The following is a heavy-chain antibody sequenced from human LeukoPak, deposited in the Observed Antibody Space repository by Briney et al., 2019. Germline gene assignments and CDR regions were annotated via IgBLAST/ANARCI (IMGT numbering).Heavy chain of an antibody. CDR2: IRYDGSNK. Sequence: GGSLRLSCAASGFTFSSYGMHWVRQAPGKGLEWVAFIRYDGSNKYYADSVKGRFTISRDNSKNTLYLQMNSLRAEDTAVYYCARTSEGYCSSTRCWAYYYYMDVWGKGTTVTISS. J-gene: IGHJ6*03. CDR3: ARTSEGYCSSTRCWAYYYYMDV. CDR1: GFTFSSYG. V-gene: IGHV3-30*02. D-gene: IGHD2-2*01.